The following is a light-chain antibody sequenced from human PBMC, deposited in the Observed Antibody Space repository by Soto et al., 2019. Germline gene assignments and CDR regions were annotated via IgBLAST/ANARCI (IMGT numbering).Light chain of an antibody. V-gene: IGKV1-9*01. CDR2: AAS. CDR3: QQLKSYPQT. J-gene: IGKJ1*01. CDR1: QGISSY. Sequence: DIQLTQSPSFLSASVGDRVTITCRASQGISSYLAWYQQKPGKAPKLLMYAASNLQSGVPSRFSGSGSGTEFTLTISSLQPEDFATYYCQQLKSYPQTFGQGTKVEI.